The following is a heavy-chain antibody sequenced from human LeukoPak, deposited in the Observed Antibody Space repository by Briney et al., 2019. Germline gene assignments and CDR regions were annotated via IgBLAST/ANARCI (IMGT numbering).Heavy chain of an antibody. D-gene: IGHD1-26*01. CDR3: ARDPQWELPLFDY. V-gene: IGHV3-74*01. J-gene: IGHJ4*02. Sequence: GGSLRLSCAASGFTFSSYWMHWVRQAPGKGLVWVSRINSDGSSTSYADSVKGRFTISRDNAKNTLYLQMDSLRAEDTAVYYCARDPQWELPLFDYWGQGTLVTISS. CDR1: GFTFSSYW. CDR2: INSDGSST.